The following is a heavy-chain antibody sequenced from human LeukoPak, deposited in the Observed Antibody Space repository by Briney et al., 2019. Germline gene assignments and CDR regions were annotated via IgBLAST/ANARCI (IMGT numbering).Heavy chain of an antibody. CDR2: IRYDGSNK. D-gene: IGHD2-2*01. V-gene: IGHV3-30*02. CDR3: ARVGLYCSSTSCYLGYYYYYMDV. Sequence: PGGSLRLSCVASGFTFSSYGMHWVRQAPGKGLEWVAFIRYDGSNKYYADSVKGRFTISRDNAKNSLYLQMNSLRAEDTAVYYCARVGLYCSSTSCYLGYYYYYMDVWGKGTTVTVSS. J-gene: IGHJ6*03. CDR1: GFTFSSYG.